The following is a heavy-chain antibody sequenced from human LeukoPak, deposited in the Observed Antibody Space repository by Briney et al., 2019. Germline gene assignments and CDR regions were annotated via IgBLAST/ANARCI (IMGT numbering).Heavy chain of an antibody. CDR3: ASFYPRYSYGRPAFDI. CDR1: GFTVGSNQ. V-gene: IGHV3-66*01. CDR2: IYSGGGT. Sequence: QPGGSLRLSCAASGFTVGSNQMTWVRQAPGKGLEWVSLIYSGGGTKYADSVKGRFTISRDNAKNSLYLQMNSLRAEDTAVYYCASFYPRYSYGRPAFDIWGQGTMVTVSS. J-gene: IGHJ3*02. D-gene: IGHD5-18*01.